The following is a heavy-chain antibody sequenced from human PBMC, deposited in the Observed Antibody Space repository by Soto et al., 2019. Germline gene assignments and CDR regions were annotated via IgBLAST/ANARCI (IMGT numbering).Heavy chain of an antibody. V-gene: IGHV3-30*18. CDR3: AKDIAVAAKYYYYGMDV. Sequence: VSQEQSKGLEWVAVISYDGSNKYYADSVKGRFTISRDNSKNTLYLQMNSLRAEDTAVYYCAKDIAVAAKYYYYGMDVWGQGTTVTVSS. CDR2: ISYDGSNK. D-gene: IGHD6-19*01. J-gene: IGHJ6*02.